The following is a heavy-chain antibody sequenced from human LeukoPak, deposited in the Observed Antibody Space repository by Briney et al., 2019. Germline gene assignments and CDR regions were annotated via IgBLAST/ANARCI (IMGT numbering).Heavy chain of an antibody. J-gene: IGHJ4*02. V-gene: IGHV3-11*04. CDR1: GFTFSDYY. CDR3: ARRWELQVHGEFDY. D-gene: IGHD1-26*01. CDR2: ISSSGSTI. Sequence: GGSLRLSCAASGFTFSDYYMSWIRQAPGKGLEWVPYISSSGSTIYYADSVRGRFTISRDNAKNSLYLQMNSLRAEDTAVYYCARRWELQVHGEFDYWGQGTLVTVSS.